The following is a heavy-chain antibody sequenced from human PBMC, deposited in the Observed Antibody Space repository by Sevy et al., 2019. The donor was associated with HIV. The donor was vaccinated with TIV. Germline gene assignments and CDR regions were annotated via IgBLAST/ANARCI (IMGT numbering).Heavy chain of an antibody. D-gene: IGHD5-12*01. CDR1: GDSVASSSAA. CDR3: ARAEVATGGYDH. Sequence: SQTLSLTCAISGDSVASSSAAWNWIRQSPSRGLEWLGRTYYRSKWYTDYALSVKSRIIINPDTSKNQFSLQLNSVTPEDTAVYYCARAEVATGGYDHWGQGTLVTVSS. CDR2: TYYRSKWYT. V-gene: IGHV6-1*01. J-gene: IGHJ1*01.